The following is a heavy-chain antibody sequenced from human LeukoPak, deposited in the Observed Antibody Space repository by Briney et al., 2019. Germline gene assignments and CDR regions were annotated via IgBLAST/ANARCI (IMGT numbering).Heavy chain of an antibody. D-gene: IGHD1-26*01. J-gene: IGHJ4*02. CDR3: ARSPGILGTNYFDY. CDR1: GFTFSNYW. Sequence: PGGSLRLSCVVSGFTFSNYWMTWVRQAPGKGLEWVANIQQDGSEKYYVDSVKGRFTIFRDNAKNSVYLQMNSLRAEDTSVYYCARSPGILGTNYFDYWGQGTLVTVSS. V-gene: IGHV3-7*01. CDR2: IQQDGSEK.